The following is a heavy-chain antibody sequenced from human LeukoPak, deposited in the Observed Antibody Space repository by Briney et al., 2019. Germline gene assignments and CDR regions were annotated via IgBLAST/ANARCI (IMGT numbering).Heavy chain of an antibody. CDR2: INHSGST. CDR3: ARVGSGWSFDY. V-gene: IGHV4-34*01. J-gene: IGHJ4*02. D-gene: IGHD6-19*01. Sequence: PSETLSLTCAVYGGSFRGYYWSWIRQPPGKGLEWIGEINHSGSTNYNPSLKSRVTISVDKTKNQFSLKLSSVTAADTAVYYCARVGSGWSFDYWGQGTLVTVSS. CDR1: GGSFRGYY.